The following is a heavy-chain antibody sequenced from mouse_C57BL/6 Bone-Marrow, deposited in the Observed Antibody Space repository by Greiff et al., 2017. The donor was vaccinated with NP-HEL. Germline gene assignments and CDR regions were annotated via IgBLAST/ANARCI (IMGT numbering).Heavy chain of an antibody. D-gene: IGHD1-1*01. CDR1: GFTFSSYA. CDR3: ARLLLWYFDV. V-gene: IGHV5-4*01. Sequence: EVQLMESGGGLVKPGGSLKLSCAASGFTFSSYAMSWVRQTPEKRLEWVATISAGGSYTYYPDNVKGRFTISRDNAKNNLYLQMSHLKSEDTAMYYCARLLLWYFDVWGTGTTVTVTS. CDR2: ISAGGSYT. J-gene: IGHJ1*03.